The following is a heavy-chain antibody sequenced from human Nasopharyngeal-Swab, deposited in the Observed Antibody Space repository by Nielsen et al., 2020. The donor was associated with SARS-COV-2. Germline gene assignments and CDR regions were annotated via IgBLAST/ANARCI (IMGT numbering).Heavy chain of an antibody. CDR3: ARGYYTSGTFYNDAFDI. V-gene: IGHV1-46*01. Sequence: ASVNVSCKATVYIFTHYYIHWVRPAPGQGVEWMGFINPSGCRTDYAQKFQGRLTMTRDTPTNKVYMDLSSLRSEDTAIYSCARGYYTSGTFYNDAFDIWGPGTGVTVSS. CDR1: VYIFTHYY. J-gene: IGHJ3*02. CDR2: INPSGCRT. D-gene: IGHD3-10*01.